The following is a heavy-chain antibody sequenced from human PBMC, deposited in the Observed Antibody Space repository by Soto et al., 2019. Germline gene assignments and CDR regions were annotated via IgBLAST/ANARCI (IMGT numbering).Heavy chain of an antibody. CDR3: ARGRVELLLSSLYYYYGMDV. Sequence: ASVKVSCNASGYTFTSYDINLVRQATGQGLEWMGWMNPNSGNTGYAQKFQSRVTMTRNTSISTAYMELSSLRSEDTAVYYCARGRVELLLSSLYYYYGMDVWGQGTTVTVSS. CDR2: MNPNSGNT. V-gene: IGHV1-8*01. J-gene: IGHJ6*02. D-gene: IGHD3-3*01. CDR1: GYTFTSYD.